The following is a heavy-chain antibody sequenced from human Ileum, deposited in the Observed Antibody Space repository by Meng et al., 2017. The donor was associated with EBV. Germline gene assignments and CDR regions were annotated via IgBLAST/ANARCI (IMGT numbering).Heavy chain of an antibody. CDR1: GASISSTPYY. CDR2: IFNSGST. J-gene: IGHJ1*01. CDR3: ARDYSSSWYSGGFFKY. D-gene: IGHD6-13*01. V-gene: IGHV4-39*07. Sequence: LRVQEPGPGLVKPSETLSLTCTVSGASISSTPYYWGWIRQPPGKGLEWIGNIFNSGSTSYSPSLKSRVTISVDTSKNQFSLKLSSVTAADTAVYYCARDYSSSWYSGGFFKYWGQGILVTVS.